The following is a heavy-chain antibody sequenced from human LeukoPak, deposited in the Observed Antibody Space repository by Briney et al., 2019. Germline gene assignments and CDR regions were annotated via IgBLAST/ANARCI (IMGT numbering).Heavy chain of an antibody. J-gene: IGHJ4*02. D-gene: IGHD3-10*02. CDR1: GYTFTSYG. CDR3: ARDRRIVRGVTNFDY. V-gene: IGHV1-18*01. CDR2: ISVYNCNT. Sequence: ASVKVSCKASGYTFTSYGISWVRQAPGQGLAWVGWISVYNCNTNYAQKLQDRVTITTDTSTSTACMQLRSLMSDDTAVYYCARDRRIVRGVTNFDYWGKGTLVTVS.